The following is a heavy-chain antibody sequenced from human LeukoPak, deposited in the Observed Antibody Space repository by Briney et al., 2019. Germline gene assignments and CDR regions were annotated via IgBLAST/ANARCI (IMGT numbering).Heavy chain of an antibody. J-gene: IGHJ4*02. CDR3: ARGTAGVEFDY. D-gene: IGHD3-10*01. CDR1: GFTFDDYG. CDR2: INWNGGST. Sequence: GGSLRLSXAASGFTFDDYGMSWVRQAPGKGLEWVSGINWNGGSTGYADSVNGRFTISRDNAKTSLYLQMNSLRAEDTALYYCARGTAGVEFDYWGQGTLVTVSS. V-gene: IGHV3-20*04.